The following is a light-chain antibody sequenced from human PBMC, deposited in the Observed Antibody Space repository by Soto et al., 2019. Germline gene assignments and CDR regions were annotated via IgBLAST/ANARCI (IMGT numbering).Light chain of an antibody. CDR2: EVT. J-gene: IGLJ1*01. V-gene: IGLV2-14*01. CDR1: TSDVGNYNY. CDR3: KSYTSRSTYA. Sequence: QSVLTQPASVSGSPGQSITISCTGATSDVGNYNYVSWYQHHPGKAPKLMIYEVTNRSSGVSNRFSGSKSGNTASLTISGLQAEDEADYYCKSYTSRSTYAFGTGTKVNVL.